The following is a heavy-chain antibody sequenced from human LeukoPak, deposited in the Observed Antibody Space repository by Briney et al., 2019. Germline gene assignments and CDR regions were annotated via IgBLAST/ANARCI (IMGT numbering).Heavy chain of an antibody. D-gene: IGHD1-20*01. CDR3: ARDANKHGMTGSRYYYYYYMDV. CDR1: GGSISKYY. CDR2: IYTSGST. V-gene: IGHV4-4*07. J-gene: IGHJ6*03. Sequence: SETLSLTRPGSGGSISKYYWSWIRPPAAKGLEWIGRIYTSGSTNYNPSLNSRVTMSVDTSKSQFSLNLSSVTAATTAGCYWARDANKHGMTGSRYYYYYYMDVWGKGTTVTVSS.